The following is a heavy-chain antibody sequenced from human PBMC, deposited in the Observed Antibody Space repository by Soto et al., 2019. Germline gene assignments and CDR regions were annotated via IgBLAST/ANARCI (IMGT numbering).Heavy chain of an antibody. D-gene: IGHD2-8*02. CDR1: GFTFSSYW. CDR3: ARVSSWSPDY. CDR2: INSDGSDT. Sequence: PGGALGLSCAAYGFTFSSYWMHWVRQAPGKGLVWVSRINSDGSDTSNADSVKGRFTISRDNAKNTLYLQMNSLSAEDTAVYYCARVSSWSPDYRGQVNPVPGSS. V-gene: IGHV3-74*01. J-gene: IGHJ4*02.